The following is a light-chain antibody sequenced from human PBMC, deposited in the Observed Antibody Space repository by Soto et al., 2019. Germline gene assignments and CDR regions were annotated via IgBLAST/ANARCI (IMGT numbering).Light chain of an antibody. CDR2: GAS. Sequence: EIVLTQSPGALSLSPGERATFSCRASQSINRHLAWYRQKPGQAPRLLIYGASSRATGIPDRFSGSGSGTDFTLTISRLEPEDFAVYYCQQYGSSPRITFGQGTRLEI. CDR1: QSINRH. CDR3: QQYGSSPRIT. V-gene: IGKV3-20*01. J-gene: IGKJ5*01.